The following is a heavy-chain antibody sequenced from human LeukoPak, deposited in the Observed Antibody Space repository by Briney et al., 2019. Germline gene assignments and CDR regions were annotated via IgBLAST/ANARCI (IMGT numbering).Heavy chain of an antibody. CDR2: ISYDGSNK. Sequence: PGRSLRLSCAASGFTFSSYAMHWVHQAPGKGLEWVAVISYDGSNKYYADSVKGRFTISRDNSKNTLYLQMNSLRAEDTAVYYCARDPSSYSSSWYFDYWGQGTLVTVSS. CDR3: ARDPSSYSSSWYFDY. V-gene: IGHV3-30-3*01. CDR1: GFTFSSYA. J-gene: IGHJ4*02. D-gene: IGHD6-13*01.